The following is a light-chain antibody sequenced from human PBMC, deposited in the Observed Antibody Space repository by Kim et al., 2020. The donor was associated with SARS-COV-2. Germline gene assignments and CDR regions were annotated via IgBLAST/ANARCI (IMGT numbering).Light chain of an antibody. Sequence: PGQSVTVSCTGTSSDVGGYNYVSWYQQHPGKAPKLMIYEVSKRPSGVPDRFSGSKSGNTASLTVSGLQAEDEADYYCSSYAGSSYVFGTGTKVTVL. J-gene: IGLJ1*01. CDR3: SSYAGSSYV. CDR2: EVS. V-gene: IGLV2-8*01. CDR1: SSDVGGYNY.